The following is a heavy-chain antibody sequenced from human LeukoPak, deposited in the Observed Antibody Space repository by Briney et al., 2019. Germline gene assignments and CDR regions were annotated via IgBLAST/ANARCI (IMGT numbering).Heavy chain of an antibody. J-gene: IGHJ5*02. CDR1: GFTVSSNY. CDR3: ARSSSSLLSSWFDP. V-gene: IGHV3-53*01. Sequence: GGSLRLSCAASGFTVSSNYMSWVRQAPGKGLEWVSVIYSGGSTYYADSVKGRFTISRDNSKNTLYLQMNSLRAEDTAVYYCARSSSSLLSSWFDPWGQGTLVTVSS. D-gene: IGHD6-13*01. CDR2: IYSGGST.